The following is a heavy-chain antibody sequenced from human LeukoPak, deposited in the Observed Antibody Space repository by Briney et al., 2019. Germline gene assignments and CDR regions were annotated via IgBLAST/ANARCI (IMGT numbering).Heavy chain of an antibody. CDR2: IYYSGST. CDR1: GDSLSSGGHY. D-gene: IGHD1-26*01. Sequence: SETLSLTCTVSGDSLSSGGHYWNWIRQHPGKGLEWIGYIYYSGSTYYNPSLKSRVTISVDTSKNQFSLKLSSVTAADTAVYYCASLRGGIFDYWGQGTLVTVSS. V-gene: IGHV4-31*03. CDR3: ASLRGGIFDY. J-gene: IGHJ4*02.